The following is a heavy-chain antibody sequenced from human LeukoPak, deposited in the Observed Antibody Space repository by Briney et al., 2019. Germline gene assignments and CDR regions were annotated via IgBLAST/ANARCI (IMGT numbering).Heavy chain of an antibody. V-gene: IGHV4-59*01. Sequence: SETLSLTCTVSGGSISSYYWSWIRQPPGKGLEWIGYIYYSGSTNYNSSLKSRVTISVDTSKNQLSLKLSSVTAADTAVYYCARASAGYYDFWSGYPYFDYWGQGTLVTVSS. D-gene: IGHD3-3*01. CDR1: GGSISSYY. J-gene: IGHJ4*02. CDR3: ARASAGYYDFWSGYPYFDY. CDR2: IYYSGST.